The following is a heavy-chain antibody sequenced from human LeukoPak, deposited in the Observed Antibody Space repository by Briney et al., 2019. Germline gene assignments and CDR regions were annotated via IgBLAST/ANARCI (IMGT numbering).Heavy chain of an antibody. CDR3: ARDLEAYYYDSSGHGGGYWFDP. J-gene: IGHJ5*02. CDR2: MNPNSGNT. CDR1: GYTFTSYD. Sequence: ASVKVSCKASGYTFTSYDINWVRQATGQGLEWMGWMNPNSGNTGYAQKFQGWVTMTRDTSISTAYMELSRLRSDDTAVYYCARDLEAYYYDSSGHGGGYWFDPWGQGTLVTVSS. D-gene: IGHD3-22*01. V-gene: IGHV1-8*01.